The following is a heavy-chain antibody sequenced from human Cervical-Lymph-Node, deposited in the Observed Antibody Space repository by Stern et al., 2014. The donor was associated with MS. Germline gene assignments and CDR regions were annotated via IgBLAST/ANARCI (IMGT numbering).Heavy chain of an antibody. D-gene: IGHD3-10*01. Sequence: QVQLVQSGAEVKKPGSSVRVSCKTSGGTFSSYAISWVRQAPGQVLEWMGGIIPMFGTANYAQKFQGRVTITADDSTSTAYMEVSSLRSEDTAVYYCASSVGELTPEAVWGQGTTVTVFS. CDR2: IIPMFGTA. V-gene: IGHV1-69*01. CDR1: GGTFSSYA. J-gene: IGHJ6*02. CDR3: ASSVGELTPEAV.